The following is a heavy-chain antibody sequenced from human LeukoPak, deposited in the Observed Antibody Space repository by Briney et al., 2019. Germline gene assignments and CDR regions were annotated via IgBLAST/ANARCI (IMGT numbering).Heavy chain of an antibody. J-gene: IGHJ6*02. Sequence: GASVKVSCKASGYTFTSYAIHWVRQAPGQRLEWMGWINGGNGNAKYSQEFQGRVTITRDTSANTAYMELSSLRSEDMALYYFARGVSYAMDVWGQGTTVTVAS. CDR2: INGGNGNA. V-gene: IGHV1-3*03. CDR1: GYTFTSYA. CDR3: ARGVSYAMDV.